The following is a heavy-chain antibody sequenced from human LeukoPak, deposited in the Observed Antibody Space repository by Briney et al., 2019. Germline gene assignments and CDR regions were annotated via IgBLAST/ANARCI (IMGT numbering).Heavy chain of an antibody. J-gene: IGHJ4*02. CDR3: ARVVSGYHYPIDY. Sequence: QAGGSLRLSCAASGFTLSSFSMHWVRQAPGKGLEWVAVIPYDGNNKYYADSVKGRFTISSDNSKNTLYLQMNSLRTEDTAVYYCARVVSGYHYPIDYWGQGTLVTVSS. CDR1: GFTLSSFS. D-gene: IGHD3-22*01. CDR2: IPYDGNNK. V-gene: IGHV3-30*04.